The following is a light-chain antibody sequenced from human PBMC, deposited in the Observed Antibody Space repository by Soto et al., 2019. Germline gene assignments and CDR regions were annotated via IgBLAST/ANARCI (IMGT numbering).Light chain of an antibody. CDR1: QSVLYSSNNKNY. J-gene: IGKJ1*01. CDR2: WAS. Sequence: DIVMTQSPDSLAVSLGERATINCKSSQSVLYSSNNKNYLAWYQQKPGQPPKLLIYWASTRESGVPDRFSGSGSGTHFTLTISSLQAEDVAVYYCQQYFSTLRTFGQGTKVEIK. CDR3: QQYFSTLRT. V-gene: IGKV4-1*01.